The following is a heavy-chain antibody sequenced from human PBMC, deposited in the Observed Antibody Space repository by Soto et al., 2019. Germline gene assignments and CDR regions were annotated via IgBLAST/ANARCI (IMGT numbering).Heavy chain of an antibody. D-gene: IGHD6-13*01. V-gene: IGHV4-4*02. CDR2: IYHSGST. Sequence: PSETLSLTCAVSGGSISSSNWWRWVRQPPGKGLEWIGEIYHSGSTNYNPSLKSRVTISVDKSKNQFSLKLSSVTAADTAVYYCASLGAGTYYYYYGMDVWGQGTTVTVSS. CDR3: ASLGAGTYYYYYGMDV. CDR1: GGSISSSNW. J-gene: IGHJ6*02.